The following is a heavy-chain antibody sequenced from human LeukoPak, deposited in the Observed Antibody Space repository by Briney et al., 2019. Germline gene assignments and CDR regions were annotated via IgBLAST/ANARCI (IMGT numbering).Heavy chain of an antibody. D-gene: IGHD5-18*01. CDR2: INPNSGGT. J-gene: IGHJ4*02. V-gene: IGHV1-2*04. CDR3: ARHVQIQLWILFDY. CDR1: GYTFTGYY. Sequence: GASVKVSCKASGYTFTGYYMHWVRQAPGQGLEWMGWINPNSGGTNYAQKFQGWVTMTRDTSISTAYMELRSLRSDDTAVYYCARHVQIQLWILFDYWGQGTLVTVSS.